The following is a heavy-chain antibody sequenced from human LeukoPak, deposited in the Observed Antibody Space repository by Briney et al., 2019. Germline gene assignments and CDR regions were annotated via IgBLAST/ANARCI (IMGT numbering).Heavy chain of an antibody. Sequence: GESLKISCKGSGHSFTSYWIGWVRQMPGKGLEWMGIIYPGDSDTRYSPSFQGQVTISADKSISTAYLQWSSLKASDTAMYYCARLSYDFWSGYPYGMDVWGQGTTVTVSS. CDR2: IYPGDSDT. CDR3: ARLSYDFWSGYPYGMDV. D-gene: IGHD3-3*01. V-gene: IGHV5-51*01. J-gene: IGHJ6*02. CDR1: GHSFTSYW.